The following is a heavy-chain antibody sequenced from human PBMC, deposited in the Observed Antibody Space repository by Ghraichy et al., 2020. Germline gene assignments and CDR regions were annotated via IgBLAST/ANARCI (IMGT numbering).Heavy chain of an antibody. D-gene: IGHD1-26*01. CDR3: AIHLVGATRDAFDI. J-gene: IGHJ3*02. CDR2: IRYDGSNK. V-gene: IGHV3-30*02. Sequence: GGSLRLSCAASGFTFSSYGMHWVRQAPGKGLEWVAFIRYDGSNKYYADSVKGRFTISRDSSKNTLYLQMNSLRAEDTAVYYCAIHLVGATRDAFDIWGQGTMVTVSS. CDR1: GFTFSSYG.